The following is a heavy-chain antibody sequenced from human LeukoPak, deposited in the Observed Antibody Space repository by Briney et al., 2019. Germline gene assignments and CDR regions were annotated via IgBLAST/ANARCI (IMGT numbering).Heavy chain of an antibody. J-gene: IGHJ6*02. CDR1: GFTFSSYE. Sequence: GGSLRLSCAASGFTFSSYEMNWVRQAPGKGLEWVSYISSSGSTIYYADSVKGRFTLSRDNAKNSLYLQMNSLRAEDTAVYYCAREVNGGNGNGMDVWGQGTTVTVSS. CDR2: ISSSGSTI. D-gene: IGHD4-23*01. CDR3: AREVNGGNGNGMDV. V-gene: IGHV3-48*03.